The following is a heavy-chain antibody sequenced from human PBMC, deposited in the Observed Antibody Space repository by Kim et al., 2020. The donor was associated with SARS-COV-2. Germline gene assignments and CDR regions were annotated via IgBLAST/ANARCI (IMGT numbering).Heavy chain of an antibody. D-gene: IGHD1-1*01. CDR3: ARGGNNPFYYYYYGMDV. Sequence: KFQGRVTITADESTSTAYMGLSSLRSEDTAVYYCARGGNNPFYYYYYGMDVWGQGTTVTVSS. V-gene: IGHV1-69*01. J-gene: IGHJ6*02.